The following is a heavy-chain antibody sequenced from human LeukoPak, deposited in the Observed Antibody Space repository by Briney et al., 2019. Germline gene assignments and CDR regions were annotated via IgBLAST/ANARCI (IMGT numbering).Heavy chain of an antibody. D-gene: IGHD2-2*01. J-gene: IGHJ6*02. CDR2: ISYDGSNK. V-gene: IGHV3-30*18. Sequence: GGSPRLSCAASGFTFSSYGMHWVRQAPGKGLEWVAVISYDGSNKYYVDSVKGRFTISRDNSKNTLYLQMNSLRAEDTAVYYCAKEYCSSTSCPANYYYGMDVWGQGTTVTVSS. CDR3: AKEYCSSTSCPANYYYGMDV. CDR1: GFTFSSYG.